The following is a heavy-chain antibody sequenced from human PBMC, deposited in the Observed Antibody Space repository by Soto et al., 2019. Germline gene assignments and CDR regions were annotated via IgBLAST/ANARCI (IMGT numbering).Heavy chain of an antibody. V-gene: IGHV3-33*01. J-gene: IGHJ6*02. Sequence: SGGPMRLSWGAAGCTCSSYGMHWVLQKPGKGLEWVAVIWYDGSNKYYACSVTGRFTISSGNSKTTLYLQMNSLRAEATAVYYCARVHGTGVYYGMDVWGQGTTVTVSS. CDR1: GCTCSSYG. CDR3: ARVHGTGVYYGMDV. D-gene: IGHD1-1*01. CDR2: IWYDGSNK.